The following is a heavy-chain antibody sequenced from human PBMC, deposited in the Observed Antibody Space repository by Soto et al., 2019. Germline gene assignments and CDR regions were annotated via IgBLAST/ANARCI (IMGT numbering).Heavy chain of an antibody. CDR1: GYTFTSYA. D-gene: IGHD6-19*01. Sequence: QVQLVQSGAEVKKPGASVKVSCKASGYTFTSYAMHWVRQAPGQRLEWMGWINAGNGNTKYSQKFQGRVTITRDTSASTAYMELSSLRSEDTAVYYCARSGGYSSGWYSSRNYWYFDLWGRGTLVTVSS. J-gene: IGHJ2*01. CDR2: INAGNGNT. V-gene: IGHV1-3*01. CDR3: ARSGGYSSGWYSSRNYWYFDL.